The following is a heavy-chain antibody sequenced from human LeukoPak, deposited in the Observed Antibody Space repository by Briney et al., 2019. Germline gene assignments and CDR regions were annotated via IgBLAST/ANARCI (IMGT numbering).Heavy chain of an antibody. D-gene: IGHD2-15*01. J-gene: IGHJ5*01. Sequence: ASVKVSCKASGWPFSTHDINWVRQATGQGLEWMGWVNPNSGNTGYAQKFQGRVAMTRDTSISTAYMELSGLRSEDTAVYYCATTRRLPLLGFDSWGQGTLVTVSS. CDR1: GWPFSTHD. CDR2: VNPNSGNT. V-gene: IGHV1-8*01. CDR3: ATTRRLPLLGFDS.